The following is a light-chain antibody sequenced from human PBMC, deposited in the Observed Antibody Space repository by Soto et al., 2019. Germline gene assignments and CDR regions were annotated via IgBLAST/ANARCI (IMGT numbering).Light chain of an antibody. Sequence: EIVITQSPATLSLSSVERATRSFRASQTVSTSLAWYQQTPGRAPMLLIYGASTRASGVPARFSGSGSGTEFTLTISSLQSEDSAVYYCHLYNNWWTFGQGTKVDIK. V-gene: IGKV3-15*01. J-gene: IGKJ1*01. CDR3: HLYNNWWT. CDR2: GAS. CDR1: QTVSTS.